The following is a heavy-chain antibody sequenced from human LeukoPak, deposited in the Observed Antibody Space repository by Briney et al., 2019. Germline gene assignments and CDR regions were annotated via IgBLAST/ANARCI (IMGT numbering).Heavy chain of an antibody. J-gene: IGHJ4*02. CDR2: IYYSGST. D-gene: IGHD2-2*01. CDR3: ARGYIAYCSSTSCYYFDY. CDR1: GGSISSGDYY. Sequence: SQTLSLTCTVSGGSISSGDYYWSWIRQPPGKGLEWIGYIYYSGSTNYNPSLKSRVTISVDTSKNQFSLKLSSVTAADTAVYYCARGYIAYCSSTSCYYFDYWGQGTLVTVSS. V-gene: IGHV4-61*08.